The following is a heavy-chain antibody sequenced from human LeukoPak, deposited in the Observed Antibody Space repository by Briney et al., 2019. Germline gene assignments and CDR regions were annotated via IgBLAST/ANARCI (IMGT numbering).Heavy chain of an antibody. CDR1: GGTFSSYA. Sequence: ASVKLSCKASGGTFSSYAISWVRQAPGQGLEWIAGIIPIFGTANYAQKFQGRVTITADESTSTGSMELSSLRSEDTAVYLCASGTIRAYAFDIWGEGKMVTVSS. J-gene: IGHJ3*02. CDR2: IIPIFGTA. V-gene: IGHV1-69*01. CDR3: ASGTIRAYAFDI. D-gene: IGHD1/OR15-1a*01.